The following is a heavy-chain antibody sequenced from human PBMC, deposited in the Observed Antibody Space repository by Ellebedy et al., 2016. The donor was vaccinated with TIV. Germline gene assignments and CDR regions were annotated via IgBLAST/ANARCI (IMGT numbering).Heavy chain of an antibody. CDR1: GYTFTGYY. J-gene: IGHJ6*02. V-gene: IGHV1-2*02. Sequence: ASVKVSXXASGYTFTGYYMHWVRQAPGQGLEWMGWINPNSGGTNYAQKFQGRVTMTTDTSTSTAYMELRSLRSDDTAVYYCARDSWRGWFGELWGQPGDGDYYYYYGMDVWGQGTTVTVSS. D-gene: IGHD3-10*01. CDR3: ARDSWRGWFGELWGQPGDGDYYYYYGMDV. CDR2: INPNSGGT.